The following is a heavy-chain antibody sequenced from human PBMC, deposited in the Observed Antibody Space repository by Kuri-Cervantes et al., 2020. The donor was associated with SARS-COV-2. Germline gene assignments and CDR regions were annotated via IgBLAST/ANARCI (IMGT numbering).Heavy chain of an antibody. J-gene: IGHJ3*02. CDR1: GYTFTSYG. D-gene: IGHD3-22*01. Sequence: ASVKVSCKASGYTFTSYGIIWVRQAPGQGLEWVGWISGDNGDTNYARKFQGRVTITKDTSTSTAYMELRSLRSDDTAVYFCASDYGSSAYFHSDAFDIWGQGTMVTVSS. V-gene: IGHV1-18*04. CDR3: ASDYGSSAYFHSDAFDI. CDR2: ISGDNGDT.